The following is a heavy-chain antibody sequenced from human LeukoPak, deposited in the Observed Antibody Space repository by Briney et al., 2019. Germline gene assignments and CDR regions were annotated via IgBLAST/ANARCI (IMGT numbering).Heavy chain of an antibody. Sequence: PGGSLRLSCAVSGITLSNYGMSWVRQAPGKGLEWVAGISDSGGRTNYADSVKGRLTISRDNPKNTLYLQMNSLRAEDTAVYYCAKDIGSLVRGALGYWGQGTLVTVSS. V-gene: IGHV3-23*01. CDR2: ISDSGGRT. CDR1: GITLSNYG. CDR3: AKDIGSLVRGALGY. D-gene: IGHD3-10*01. J-gene: IGHJ4*02.